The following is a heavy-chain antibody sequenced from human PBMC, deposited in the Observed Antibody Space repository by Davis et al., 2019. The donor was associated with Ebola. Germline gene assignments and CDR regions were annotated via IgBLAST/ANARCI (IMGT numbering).Heavy chain of an antibody. Sequence: PGGSLRLSCAASGFTFSSYWMHWVRQAPGKGLVWVSRINSGGSSTGYADSVKGRFTISRDNAKNTLYLQMNSLRAGDTAVYYCVRDRGRADRLFDYWGQGTLVTVSS. D-gene: IGHD3-16*01. CDR1: GFTFSSYW. CDR2: INSGGSST. J-gene: IGHJ4*02. V-gene: IGHV3-74*01. CDR3: VRDRGRADRLFDY.